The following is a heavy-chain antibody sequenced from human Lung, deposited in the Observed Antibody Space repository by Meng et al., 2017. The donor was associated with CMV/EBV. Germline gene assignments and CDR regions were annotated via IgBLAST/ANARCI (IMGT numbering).Heavy chain of an antibody. Sequence: LTXAASGFTFSSNAISWVRQAPGKGLEWVSNISGSGGSTYYADSVKGRFTISRDNSKNTLYLQMNSLRADDTAVYYCARLSGSYSWYFDLWGRGRLVTVSS. CDR2: ISGSGGST. CDR3: ARLSGSYSWYFDL. CDR1: GFTFSSNA. J-gene: IGHJ2*01. V-gene: IGHV3-23*01. D-gene: IGHD1-26*01.